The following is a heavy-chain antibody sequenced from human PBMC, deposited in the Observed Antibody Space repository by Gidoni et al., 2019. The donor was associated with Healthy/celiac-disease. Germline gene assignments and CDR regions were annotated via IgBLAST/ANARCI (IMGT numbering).Heavy chain of an antibody. CDR1: RGTFSSYA. CDR3: ARSIGVVDAFDI. Sequence: QVQRVQSGAAVKQPGSSVKVSCKASRGTFSSYAISWVRQAPGQWLEWIGGLIHIFGTANYAQKFQGRVKITADESTSTDYMELSSLRSEDTAVYYCARSIGVVDAFDIWGQGTMVTVSS. D-gene: IGHD2-15*01. CDR2: LIHIFGTA. V-gene: IGHV1-69*01. J-gene: IGHJ3*02.